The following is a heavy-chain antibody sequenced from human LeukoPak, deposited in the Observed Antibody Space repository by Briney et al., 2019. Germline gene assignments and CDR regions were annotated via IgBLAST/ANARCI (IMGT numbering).Heavy chain of an antibody. CDR1: GYTFTSYY. J-gene: IGHJ6*02. Sequence: ASVKVSCKASGYTFTSYYMHWVRQAPGQGLEWMGWINPNSGGTNYAQKFQGRVTMTRDTSISTAYMELSRLRSDDTAVYYCAREMTTVTTVDYYYYYGMDVWGQGTTVTVSS. V-gene: IGHV1-2*02. CDR3: AREMTTVTTVDYYYYYGMDV. CDR2: INPNSGGT. D-gene: IGHD4-11*01.